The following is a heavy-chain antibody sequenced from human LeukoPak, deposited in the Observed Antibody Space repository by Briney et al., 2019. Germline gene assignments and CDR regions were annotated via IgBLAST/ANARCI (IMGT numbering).Heavy chain of an antibody. D-gene: IGHD3-9*01. J-gene: IGHJ4*02. CDR2: INHSGST. Sequence: SETLSLTCAVNGGSFSGYYWSYIRQSPGKGLEWIGEINHSGSTNYNPSLTSRVTISVDTSKNQFSLKLSSVTAADTAVYYCARVDWSRGFDYWGQGTLVTVSS. V-gene: IGHV4-34*01. CDR1: GGSFSGYY. CDR3: ARVDWSRGFDY.